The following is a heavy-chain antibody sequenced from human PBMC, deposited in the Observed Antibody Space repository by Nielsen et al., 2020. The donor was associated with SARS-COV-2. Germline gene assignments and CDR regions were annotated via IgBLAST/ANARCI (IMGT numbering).Heavy chain of an antibody. V-gene: IGHV4-31*03. J-gene: IGHJ3*01. D-gene: IGHD1-26*01. Sequence: SETLSLTCTVSGGSISSGGYYWSWIRQHPGKGLEWIGDIYHGGSTYYNPSLKSRLTLSTDTSKNQFSLTLTSVTAADTAIYFCARNSGSYRINDAFSVWGQGTVVTVSS. CDR1: GGSISSGGYY. CDR2: IYHGGST. CDR3: ARNSGSYRINDAFSV.